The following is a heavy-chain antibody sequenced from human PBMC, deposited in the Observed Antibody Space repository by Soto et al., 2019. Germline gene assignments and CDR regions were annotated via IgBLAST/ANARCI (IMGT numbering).Heavy chain of an antibody. CDR2: IYYSGST. CDR1: GGSISSGDYY. J-gene: IGHJ6*02. CDR3: ARVPERLVPAARRPYYYYGMDV. Sequence: SETLSLTCTVSGGSISSGDYYWSWIRQPPGKGLEWIGYIYYSGSTYYNPSLKSRVTISVDTSKNQFSLKLSSVTAADTAVYYCARVPERLVPAARRPYYYYGMDVWGQGTTVTVSS. V-gene: IGHV4-30-4*01. D-gene: IGHD2-2*01.